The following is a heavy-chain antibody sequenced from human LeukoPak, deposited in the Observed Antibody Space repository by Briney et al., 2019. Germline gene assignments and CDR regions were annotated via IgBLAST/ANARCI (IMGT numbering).Heavy chain of an antibody. V-gene: IGHV1-2*02. CDR2: INPNSGGT. CDR3: ARAENTVTHLDY. Sequence: ASVKVSCKASGYTFTGNYMHWVRQAPGQGLEWMGWINPNSGGTNYAQKFQGRVTMTRDTSISTAYMELSRLRSDDTAGYYCARAENTVTHLDYWGQGTLVTVSS. J-gene: IGHJ4*02. D-gene: IGHD2/OR15-2a*01. CDR1: GYTFTGNY.